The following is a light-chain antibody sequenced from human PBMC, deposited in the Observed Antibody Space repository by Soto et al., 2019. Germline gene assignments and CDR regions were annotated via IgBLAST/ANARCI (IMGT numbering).Light chain of an antibody. V-gene: IGKV1-39*01. J-gene: IGKJ1*01. CDR1: QTINNY. CDR2: SAS. Sequence: DIQMTQPPSSLSASVGDSVTITCRTSQTINNYLNWYQQTPGKAPKLLVYSASSLQSGVPSRFSGSGSRTNFTLTTGALQPDDCPTYWCRKSESTPWTFGRGTKV. CDR3: RKSESTPWT.